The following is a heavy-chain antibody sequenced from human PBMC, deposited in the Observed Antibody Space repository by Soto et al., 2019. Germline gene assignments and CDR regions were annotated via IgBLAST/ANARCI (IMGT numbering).Heavy chain of an antibody. CDR2: IKQDGSEK. J-gene: IGHJ3*02. Sequence: GGSLRLSCAASGFTFSSYWMSWVRQAPGKGLEWVANIKQDGSEKYYVDSVKGRFTISRDNAKNLLYLQMNSLRAEDTAVYYCARTSGSNCGGDCYDAFDIWGQGTMVTVSS. CDR3: ARTSGSNCGGDCYDAFDI. D-gene: IGHD2-21*01. CDR1: GFTFSSYW. V-gene: IGHV3-7*01.